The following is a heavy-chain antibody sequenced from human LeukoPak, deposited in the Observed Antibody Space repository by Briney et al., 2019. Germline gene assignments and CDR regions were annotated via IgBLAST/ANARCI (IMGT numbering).Heavy chain of an antibody. Sequence: EASVTVSFKASGYTFTSYYMHWVRQAPGQGLEWMGIINPSGGSTSYAQKFQGRVTMTRDTSTSTVYMELSSLRSEDTAVYYCARDKTTYYYDSSGYPNSLDVWGQGTTVTVSS. CDR3: ARDKTTYYYDSSGYPNSLDV. D-gene: IGHD3-22*01. V-gene: IGHV1-46*01. J-gene: IGHJ6*02. CDR2: INPSGGST. CDR1: GYTFTSYY.